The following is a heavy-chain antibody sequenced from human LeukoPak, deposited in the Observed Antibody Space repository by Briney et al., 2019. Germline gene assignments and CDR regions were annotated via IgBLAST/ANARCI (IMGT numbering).Heavy chain of an antibody. CDR3: ARNNGMDV. J-gene: IGHJ6*02. CDR1: GFIFDDYG. CDR2: ISWNSGTI. Sequence: GGSLRLSCAASGFIFDDYGMHWVRHAPGKGLEWVSGISWNSGTIGYADSVKGRFTISKDNAKDSLYLQMNSLRAEDTALYHCARNNGMDVWGQGTTVIVSS. V-gene: IGHV3-9*01.